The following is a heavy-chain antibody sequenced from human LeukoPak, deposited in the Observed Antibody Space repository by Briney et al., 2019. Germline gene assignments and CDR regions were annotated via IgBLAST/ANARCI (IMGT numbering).Heavy chain of an antibody. Sequence: PSETLSLTCTVSGYSISSGYYWGWIRQPPGKGLEWIGSIYHSGSTYYNPSLKSRVTISVDTSKNQFSLKLSSVTAADTAVYYCARGGKYYDFWSGYPFEFSYYYYMDVWGKGTTVTVSS. V-gene: IGHV4-38-2*02. CDR2: IYHSGST. J-gene: IGHJ6*03. D-gene: IGHD3-3*01. CDR1: GYSISSGYY. CDR3: ARGGKYYDFWSGYPFEFSYYYYMDV.